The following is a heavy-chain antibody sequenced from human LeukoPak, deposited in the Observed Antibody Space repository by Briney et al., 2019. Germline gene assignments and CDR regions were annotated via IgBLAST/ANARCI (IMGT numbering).Heavy chain of an antibody. CDR1: GYTFTSYG. D-gene: IGHD1-14*01. V-gene: IGHV1-8*02. Sequence: ASVKVSCKASGYTFTSYGISWVRQAPGQGLEWMGWMNPNSGNTGYAQKFQGRVTMTRNTSISTAYMELSSLRSEDTAVYYCARGREPRLYYYYGMDVWGQGTTVIVSS. J-gene: IGHJ6*02. CDR2: MNPNSGNT. CDR3: ARGREPRLYYYYGMDV.